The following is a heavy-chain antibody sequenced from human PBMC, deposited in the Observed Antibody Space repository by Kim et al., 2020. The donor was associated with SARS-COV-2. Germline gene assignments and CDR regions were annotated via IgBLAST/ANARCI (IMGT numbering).Heavy chain of an antibody. Sequence: GGSLRLSCAASGFTFSSYGMHWVRQAPGKGLEWVAVISYDGSNKYYADSVKGRFTISRDNSKNTLYLQMNSLRAEDTAVYYCAKDFTMVRGVTSRPKQYFQHWGQGTLVTVSS. CDR3: AKDFTMVRGVTSRPKQYFQH. J-gene: IGHJ1*01. V-gene: IGHV3-30*18. CDR1: GFTFSSYG. D-gene: IGHD3-10*01. CDR2: ISYDGSNK.